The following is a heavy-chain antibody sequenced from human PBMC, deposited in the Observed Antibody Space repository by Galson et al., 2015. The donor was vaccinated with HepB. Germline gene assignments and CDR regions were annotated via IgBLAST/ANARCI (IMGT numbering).Heavy chain of an antibody. V-gene: IGHV4-59*01. CDR3: ARVALRDFDWLVDP. Sequence: ETLSLTCTVSGGSISSYYWSWIRQPPGKGLEWIGYIYYSGSTNYNPSLKSRVTISVDTSKNQFSLKLSSVTAADTAVYYCARVALRDFDWLVDPWGQGTLVTVSS. CDR2: IYYSGST. J-gene: IGHJ5*02. CDR1: GGSISSYY. D-gene: IGHD3-9*01.